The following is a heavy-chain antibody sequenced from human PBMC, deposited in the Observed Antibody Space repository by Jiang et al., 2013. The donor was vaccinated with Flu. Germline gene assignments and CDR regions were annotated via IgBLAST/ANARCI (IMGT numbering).Heavy chain of an antibody. V-gene: IGHV5-10-1*01. J-gene: IGHJ4*02. CDR1: GYSFTNYW. Sequence: VKKPGESLRISCQGSGYSFTNYWINWVRQMPGKGLEWMGRIDPSDSSINYSPSFQGHVTISADKSINTAYLQWSSLKASDTAMYYCARAASIVVVTATHYFDYWGQGTLVTVSS. D-gene: IGHD2-21*02. CDR2: IDPSDSSI. CDR3: ARAASIVVVTATHYFDY.